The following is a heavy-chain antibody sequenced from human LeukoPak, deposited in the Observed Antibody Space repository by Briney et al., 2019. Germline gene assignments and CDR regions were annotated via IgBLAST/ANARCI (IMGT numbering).Heavy chain of an antibody. CDR1: GYTFTGYY. CDR2: INPNSGGT. CDR3: ARVGHCTSTSCYGYPFDY. J-gene: IGHJ4*02. V-gene: IGHV1-2*02. Sequence: ASVKVSCKASGYTFTGYYMHWVRQAPGQGLEWMGWINPNSGGTNYAQKFQGRVTMTRDTSISTAYMELSRLRSDDTAVYYCARVGHCTSTSCYGYPFDYWGQGTLVTVSS. D-gene: IGHD2-2*01.